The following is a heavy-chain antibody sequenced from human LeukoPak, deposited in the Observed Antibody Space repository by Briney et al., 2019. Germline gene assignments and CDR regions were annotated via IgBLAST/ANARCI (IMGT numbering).Heavy chain of an antibody. CDR1: GFTFSSYG. D-gene: IGHD2-8*02. V-gene: IGHV3-33*01. CDR3: ARGSCTGAFCYLSERHWFDP. CDR2: IWYDGSNK. J-gene: IGHJ5*02. Sequence: PGGSLRLSCAASGFTFSSYGMHWVRQAPGKGLEWVAVIWYDGSNKYYADSVKGRFTISRDNSKNTLYLQMNSLRAEDTAIYYCARGSCTGAFCYLSERHWFDPWGQGTLVTVSS.